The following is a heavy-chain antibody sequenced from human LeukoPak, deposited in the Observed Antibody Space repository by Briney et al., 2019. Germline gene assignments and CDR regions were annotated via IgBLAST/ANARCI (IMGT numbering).Heavy chain of an antibody. D-gene: IGHD3-22*01. V-gene: IGHV3-15*01. CDR3: TGEYYYDSSGYYYFDY. CDR1: GFTFSNAW. CDR2: IKCKTDGGTT. Sequence: GGSLRLSCAASGFTFSNAWMSWVRQAPGKGLEWVGRIKCKTDGGTTDYAAPVKGRFTISRDDSKNTLYLQMNSLKTEDTAVYYCTGEYYYDSSGYYYFDYWGQGTLVTVSS. J-gene: IGHJ4*02.